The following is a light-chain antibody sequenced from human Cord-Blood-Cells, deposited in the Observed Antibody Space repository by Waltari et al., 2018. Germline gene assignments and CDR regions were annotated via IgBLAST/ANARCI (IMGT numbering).Light chain of an antibody. J-gene: IGKJ2*01. CDR1: QSISSY. V-gene: IGKV1-39*01. CDR3: QQSYSTPPT. Sequence: DIQMTQSPSSLSASVGDRVTITCRASQSISSYLNWYQQKPGKAPKLLIYTASSLQSGVPSMFSGSGSGTDFTLTISSLQPEDVATYYCQQSYSTPPTFGQGTKLEIK. CDR2: TAS.